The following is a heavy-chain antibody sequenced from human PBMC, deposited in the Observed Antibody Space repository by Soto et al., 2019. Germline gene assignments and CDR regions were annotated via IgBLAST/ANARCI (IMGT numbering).Heavy chain of an antibody. CDR1: GFSLTTSGVG. CDR3: AHHPYYGLGSYSFDY. J-gene: IGHJ4*02. V-gene: IGHV2-5*02. Sequence: QITLKESGPTLVRPTQTLTLTCTFSGFSLTTSGVGVGWIRQPPGKALEWLAVIYWDDDKRYSSSLKSRLTIPKDTFKNQVVLTMTNMDPVDTATYYCAHHPYYGLGSYSFDYWGQGTLVTVSS. D-gene: IGHD3-10*01. CDR2: IYWDDDK.